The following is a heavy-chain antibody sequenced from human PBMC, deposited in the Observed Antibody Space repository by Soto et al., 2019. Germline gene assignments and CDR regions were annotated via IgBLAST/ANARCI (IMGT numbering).Heavy chain of an antibody. CDR3: ARSVRSGSFPYYYYAMDV. CDR1: GFTSSNYW. J-gene: IGHJ6*02. V-gene: IGHV3-74*01. D-gene: IGHD3-10*01. CDR2: IKSDGSST. Sequence: GGSLRLSCAASGFTSSNYWMHWVRQAPGKGLVWVSRIKSDGSSTSYADSVKGRFTISRDNAKNTLDLQMHGLRAEDMAVYYCARSVRSGSFPYYYYAMDVWGQGATVTVSS.